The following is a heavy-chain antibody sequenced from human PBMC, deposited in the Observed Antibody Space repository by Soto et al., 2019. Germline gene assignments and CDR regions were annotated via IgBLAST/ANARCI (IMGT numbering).Heavy chain of an antibody. CDR3: ARRTTVTTSYYYYYGMDV. CDR2: IDPSDSYT. V-gene: IGHV5-10-1*01. CDR1: GYSFTSYW. Sequence: GASLKISCKGSGYSFTSYWISWVRQMPGKGLEWMGRIDPSDSYTNYSPSFQGHVTISADKSISTAYLQWSSLKASDTAMYYCARRTTVTTSYYYYYGMDVWGQGTTVTVSS. J-gene: IGHJ6*02. D-gene: IGHD4-17*01.